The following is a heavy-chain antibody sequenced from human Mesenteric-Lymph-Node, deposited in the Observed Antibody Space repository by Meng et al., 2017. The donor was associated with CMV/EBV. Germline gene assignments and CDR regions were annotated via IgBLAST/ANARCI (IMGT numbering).Heavy chain of an antibody. J-gene: IGHJ4*02. D-gene: IGHD2/OR15-2a*01. V-gene: IGHV4-61*08. Sequence: GQLQGSGPGLGKPSETLSLPCIVSGVSVTSGAYHWSWIRQSPGKGLEWIGYIYGTGITIYNPSLKSRVTILLETSKNQFSLKLNSVTTADTAVYYCAKSRSSTPGIVDDWGQGTLVTVSS. CDR1: GVSVTSGAYH. CDR3: AKSRSSTPGIVDD. CDR2: IYGTGIT.